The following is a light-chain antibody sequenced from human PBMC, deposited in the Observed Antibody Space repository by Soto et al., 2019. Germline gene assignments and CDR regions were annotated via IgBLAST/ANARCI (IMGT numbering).Light chain of an antibody. Sequence: QSALTQPRSVSGSPGQSVTISCTGTSSDVGGYNYVSWYQQYPGKAPKLRIYDVSKRPSGVPDRFSGSKSGNTASLTISGLQAEDEADYFCCSYAGSYTVVFGGGTKLTVL. J-gene: IGLJ2*01. CDR2: DVS. V-gene: IGLV2-11*01. CDR3: CSYAGSYTVV. CDR1: SSDVGGYNY.